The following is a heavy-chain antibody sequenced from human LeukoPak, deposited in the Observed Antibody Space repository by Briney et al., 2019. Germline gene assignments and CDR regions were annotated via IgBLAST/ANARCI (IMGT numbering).Heavy chain of an antibody. V-gene: IGHV4-61*02. J-gene: IGHJ1*01. CDR2: IYTSGST. CDR1: GGSISSGSYY. Sequence: SETLSLTCTVSGGSISSGSYYWSWIRQPAGKGLEWIGRIYTSGSTNYNPSLKSRVTISVDTSKNQFSLKLSSVTAADTAVYYCAGARAEYFQHWGQGTLLTVSS. CDR3: AGARAEYFQH.